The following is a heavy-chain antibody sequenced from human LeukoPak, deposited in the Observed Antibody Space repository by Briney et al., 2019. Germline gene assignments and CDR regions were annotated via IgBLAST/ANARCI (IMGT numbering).Heavy chain of an antibody. CDR2: INPNSGGT. J-gene: IGHJ1*01. V-gene: IGHV1-2*02. CDR3: ARALYYDSSGYYSSSYYYFQH. D-gene: IGHD3-22*01. CDR1: GYTFTSYY. Sequence: ASVKVSCTASGYTFTSYYLHWVRQAPGQGLEWMGWINPNSGGTNYAQKFQGRVTMTRDTSISTAYMELSRLRSDDTAEYYCARALYYDSSGYYSSSYYYFQHWGQGTLVTVSS.